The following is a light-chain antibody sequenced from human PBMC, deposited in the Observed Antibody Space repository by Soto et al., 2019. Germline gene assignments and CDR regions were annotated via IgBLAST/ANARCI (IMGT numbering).Light chain of an antibody. CDR2: AAS. Sequence: DIQMNQSPSSLSASVGDGVTITCRASQTISSYLNWYQQRPGIAPRLLIYAASTLQSGVPSRFSGRGFATDFTLAINSLQPEDFATYYCQQSYSPPFTSGPGTKVDIK. V-gene: IGKV1-39*01. CDR1: QTISSY. CDR3: QQSYSPPFT. J-gene: IGKJ3*01.